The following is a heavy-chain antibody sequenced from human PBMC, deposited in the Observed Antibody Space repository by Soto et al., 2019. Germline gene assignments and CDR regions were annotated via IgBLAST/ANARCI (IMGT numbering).Heavy chain of an antibody. V-gene: IGHV3-11*05. CDR1: GFTFSDYY. D-gene: IGHD6-13*01. CDR3: ARGRGAAADYFDF. Sequence: QVQLVESGGGLVKPGGSLRLSCAVSGFTFSDYYMTWIRQAPGKGPEWVSYISSSTSHTNYADSVKGLFTISRDNAKNSLFLQMNSLRAEDTAVYYCARGRGAAADYFDFWGQGTLVTVSS. CDR2: ISSSTSHT. J-gene: IGHJ4*02.